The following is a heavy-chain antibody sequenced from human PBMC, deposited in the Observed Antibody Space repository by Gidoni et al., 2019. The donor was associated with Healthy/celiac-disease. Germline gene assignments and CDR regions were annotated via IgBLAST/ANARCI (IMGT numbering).Heavy chain of an antibody. Sequence: EVQLVESGGGLVQPGGSLRLSCAASGFTFSSYSMNWVRQAPGKGLEWVSYISSSSSTIYYADSVKGRFTISRDNAKNSLYLQMNSLRAEDTAVYYCARDLSIAVAGTSYWGQGTLVTVSS. CDR1: GFTFSSYS. CDR2: ISSSSSTI. J-gene: IGHJ4*02. V-gene: IGHV3-48*04. D-gene: IGHD6-19*01. CDR3: ARDLSIAVAGTSY.